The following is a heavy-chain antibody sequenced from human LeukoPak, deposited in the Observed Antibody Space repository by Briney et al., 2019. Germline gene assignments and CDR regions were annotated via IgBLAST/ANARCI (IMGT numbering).Heavy chain of an antibody. CDR1: GFTFSSYW. V-gene: IGHV3-7*03. CDR3: ARASYYYDTSGLGAFDM. J-gene: IGHJ3*02. D-gene: IGHD3-22*01. Sequence: GGSLRLSCAASGFTFSSYWMSWVRQAPGKGLEWVANIKQDGSEKYYVDSVKGRFTISRDNAKNSLYLQMNSLRPEDTALYYCARASYYYDTSGLGAFDMWGQGTMVTVSS. CDR2: IKQDGSEK.